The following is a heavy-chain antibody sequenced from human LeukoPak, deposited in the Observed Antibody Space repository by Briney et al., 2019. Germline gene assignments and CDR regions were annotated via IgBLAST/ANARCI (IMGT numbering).Heavy chain of an antibody. J-gene: IGHJ5*02. Sequence: GASVKVSCKASGYTFTSYYMHWVRQAPGQGLEWMGIINPSGGSTSYAQKFQGRVTMTRDTSTSTVYMELSSLRSEDTAVYYCARDLEIGYCSSTSCPHTASFDPWGQGTLVTVSS. CDR1: GYTFTSYY. V-gene: IGHV1-46*01. CDR3: ARDLEIGYCSSTSCPHTASFDP. CDR2: INPSGGST. D-gene: IGHD2-2*01.